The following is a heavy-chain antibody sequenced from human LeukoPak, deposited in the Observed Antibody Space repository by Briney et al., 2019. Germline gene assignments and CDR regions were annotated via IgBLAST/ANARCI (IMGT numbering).Heavy chain of an antibody. CDR1: GGSISSSNW. CDR3: ARISITIFGVVILDGWFDP. CDR2: IYHSGST. Sequence: PSETLSLTCAVSGGSISSSNWWSWVRQPPGKGLEWIGEIYHSGSTYYSPSLKSRVTISLDTSRNQFSLKLSSVTAADTAVYYCARISITIFGVVILDGWFDPWGQGTLVTVSS. V-gene: IGHV4-4*02. J-gene: IGHJ5*02. D-gene: IGHD3-3*01.